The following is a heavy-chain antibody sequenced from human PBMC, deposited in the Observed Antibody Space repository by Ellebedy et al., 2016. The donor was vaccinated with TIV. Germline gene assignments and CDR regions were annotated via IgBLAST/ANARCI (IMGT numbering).Heavy chain of an antibody. CDR1: GGIFMNYG. J-gene: IGHJ4*02. V-gene: IGHV1-69*13. D-gene: IGHD1-26*01. CDR3: AKVGPTRVANFEY. Sequence: ASVKVSXXASGGIFMNYGLTWVRQAPGQGLEWIGGTIPIFKTTKYAQKFQGRVTITADESTSTIYMELRSLRSEDTTAYYCAKVGPTRVANFEYWGQGTLVTVSS. CDR2: TIPIFKTT.